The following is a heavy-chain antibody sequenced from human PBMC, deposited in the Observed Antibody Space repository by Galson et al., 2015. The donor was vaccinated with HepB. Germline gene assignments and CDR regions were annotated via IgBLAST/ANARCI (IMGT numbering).Heavy chain of an antibody. CDR2: ILSDGNSK. CDR1: GFTFSSFG. D-gene: IGHD3-10*01. Sequence: SLRLSCAASGFTFSSFGMHWVRQAPGKGLEWVAVILSDGNSKYYADSVKGRFIISRDNSKNTLYLQMNSLRAEDTAIYFCAKDSWRGTPRGLWDSWGQGTLVTVSS. J-gene: IGHJ4*02. CDR3: AKDSWRGTPRGLWDS. V-gene: IGHV3-30*18.